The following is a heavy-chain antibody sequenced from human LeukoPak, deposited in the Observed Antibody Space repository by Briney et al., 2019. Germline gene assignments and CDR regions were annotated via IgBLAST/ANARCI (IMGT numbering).Heavy chain of an antibody. V-gene: IGHV3-53*01. Sequence: GGSLRLSCAASGLIVSSNYMSWVRQAPGKGLEWVSALYRGGSIYYADSVKGRFTISRDNSKNTLYLQMNSLRADDTAVYYCARGIPVTAAPTGFYYYGMDVWGQGTTVTVSS. D-gene: IGHD6-13*01. CDR3: ARGIPVTAAPTGFYYYGMDV. CDR1: GLIVSSNY. CDR2: LYRGGSI. J-gene: IGHJ6*02.